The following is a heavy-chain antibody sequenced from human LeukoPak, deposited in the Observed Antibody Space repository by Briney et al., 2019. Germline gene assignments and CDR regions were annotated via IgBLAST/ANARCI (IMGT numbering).Heavy chain of an antibody. CDR1: GFTFSSYA. CDR2: ISGSGGST. CDR3: ARGGYYYGSGSQNWFDP. Sequence: GGSLRLSCAASGFTFSSYAMSWVRQAPGKGLEWVSAISGSGGSTYYADSVKGRFTISRDNSKNTLYLQMNSLRAEDTAVYYCARGGYYYGSGSQNWFDPWGQGTLVTVSS. D-gene: IGHD3-10*01. J-gene: IGHJ5*02. V-gene: IGHV3-23*01.